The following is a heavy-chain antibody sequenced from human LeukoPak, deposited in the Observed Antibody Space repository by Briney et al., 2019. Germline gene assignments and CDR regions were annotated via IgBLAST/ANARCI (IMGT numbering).Heavy chain of an antibody. D-gene: IGHD3-3*01. Sequence: KASETLSLTCAVYGGSFSGYYWGWIRQPPGKGLEWIGSIYHSGSTYYNPSLKSRVTISVDTSKNQLSLKLSSVTAADTAVYYCAREKVGEYYDFWSGYYTSGISLYYFDYWGQGTLVTVSS. CDR2: IYHSGST. CDR3: AREKVGEYYDFWSGYYTSGISLYYFDY. CDR1: GGSFSGYY. V-gene: IGHV4-38-2*02. J-gene: IGHJ4*02.